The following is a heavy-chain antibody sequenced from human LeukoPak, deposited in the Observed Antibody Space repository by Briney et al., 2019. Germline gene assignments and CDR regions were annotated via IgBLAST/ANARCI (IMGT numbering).Heavy chain of an antibody. D-gene: IGHD2-2*02. CDR1: GYTFTGQYY. Sequence: ASVEVSCKASGYTFTGQYYIHWVRQAPGQGLEWMGWINPKSGDTNYAQKFQGRVTMARDTSISTAYMELTRLRYDDTAVYYCAREDIYTSWSLDYWGQGTLVTVSS. V-gene: IGHV1-2*02. J-gene: IGHJ4*02. CDR3: AREDIYTSWSLDY. CDR2: INPKSGDT.